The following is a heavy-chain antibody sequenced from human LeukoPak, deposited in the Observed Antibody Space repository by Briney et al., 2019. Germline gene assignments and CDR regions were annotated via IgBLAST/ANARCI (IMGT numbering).Heavy chain of an antibody. J-gene: IGHJ4*02. CDR2: INHSGST. D-gene: IGHD6-19*01. V-gene: IGHV4-34*01. CDR3: ARGRVGSSGHDY. CDR1: GVSFSGYY. Sequence: SETLSLTCAVYGVSFSGYYWSWIRQPPGKGLEWIGEINHSGSTNYNPFLKSRVTISVDTSKNQFSLKLSSVTAADTAVYYCARGRVGSSGHDYWGKGTLVTVSS.